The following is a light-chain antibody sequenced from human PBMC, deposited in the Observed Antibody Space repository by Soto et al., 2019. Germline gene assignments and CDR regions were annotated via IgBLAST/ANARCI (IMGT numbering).Light chain of an antibody. CDR3: SSYTSSSTLNWV. V-gene: IGLV2-14*01. J-gene: IGLJ3*02. CDR1: SSDVGGYNY. CDR2: DVS. Sequence: QSALTQPASVSGSPGQSITISCTGTSSDVGGYNYVSWYQQHQAKPPKLMIYDVSNRPSGVSNRFSGSKSGNTASLTISGLQAEDEADYYCSSYTSSSTLNWVFGGGTQLTVL.